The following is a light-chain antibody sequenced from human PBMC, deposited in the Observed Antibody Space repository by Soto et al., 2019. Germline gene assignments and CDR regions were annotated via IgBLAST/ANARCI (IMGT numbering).Light chain of an antibody. CDR2: GAS. J-gene: IGKJ1*01. CDR3: QQYETSPRT. CDR1: QNVANY. Sequence: EIVLTQSPATLSLSPGERATLSCRSSQNVANYLDWYQQKPGQAPRLLIYGASSRATGIPDRFSGSGSGTDFTLTISRLEPEDFAVYYCQQYETSPRTFGQGTKVDIK. V-gene: IGKV3-20*01.